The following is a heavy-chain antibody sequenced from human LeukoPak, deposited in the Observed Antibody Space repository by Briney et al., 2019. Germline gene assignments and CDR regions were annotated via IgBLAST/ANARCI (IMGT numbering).Heavy chain of an antibody. J-gene: IGHJ6*02. V-gene: IGHV3-7*01. CDR1: GFSFSNYA. CDR3: ARDKGYYYYYGMDV. CDR2: IKQGGSEK. Sequence: GGSLRLSCSASGFSFSNYAMYWVRQAPGKGLEWVANIKQGGSEKYYVDSVKGRFTISRDNAKNSLYLQMDSLRAEDTAVYYCARDKGYYYYYGMDVWGQGTTVTVSS.